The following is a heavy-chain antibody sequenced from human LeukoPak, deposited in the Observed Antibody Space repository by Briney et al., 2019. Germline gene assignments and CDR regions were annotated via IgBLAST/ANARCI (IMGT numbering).Heavy chain of an antibody. CDR1: GFTFSSYG. Sequence: GRSLRLSCAASGFTFSSYGIHWVRQAPGKGLEWVAVIWYDGSNKYYADSVKGRFTISSDNSKNTLYLQMNSLRAEDTAVYYCARASDFRGLDYWGQGTLVTVSS. J-gene: IGHJ4*02. V-gene: IGHV3-33*01. CDR3: ARASDFRGLDY. D-gene: IGHD3-3*01. CDR2: IWYDGSNK.